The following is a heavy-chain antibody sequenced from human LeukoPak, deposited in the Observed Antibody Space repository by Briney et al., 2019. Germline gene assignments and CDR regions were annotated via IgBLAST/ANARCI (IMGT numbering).Heavy chain of an antibody. CDR3: AREDRYCSGGSCYSSFAFDI. Sequence: SETLSLTCTVSGGSISSYYWSWIRQPPGKGLECIGYIYYSGTTNYNPSLKSRVTISVDTSKNQFSLKLSSVTAADTAMYYCAREDRYCSGGSCYSSFAFDIWGQGTMVTVSS. J-gene: IGHJ3*02. D-gene: IGHD2-15*01. CDR2: IYYSGTT. CDR1: GGSISSYY. V-gene: IGHV4-59*01.